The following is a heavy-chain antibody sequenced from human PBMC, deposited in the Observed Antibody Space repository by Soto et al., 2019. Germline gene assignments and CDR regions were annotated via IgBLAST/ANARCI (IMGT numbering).Heavy chain of an antibody. CDR2: ISYDGSNK. V-gene: IGHV3-30*03. J-gene: IGHJ4*02. CDR3: VAGQYFFDD. CDR1: GFSFSSYG. Sequence: QVQLVESGGGVVQPGRSLRLSCAASGFSFSSYGMQGVRHAPGKGLEWVAVISYDGSNKYYSDSVKDRFTISRDKSKKPLYLQLNSLRADDTAVYYCVAGQYFFDDCGQGTLVTVSS. D-gene: IGHD6-19*01.